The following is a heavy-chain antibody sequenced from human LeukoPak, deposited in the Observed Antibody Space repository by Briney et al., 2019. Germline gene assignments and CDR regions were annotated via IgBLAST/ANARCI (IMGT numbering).Heavy chain of an antibody. V-gene: IGHV4-59*01. D-gene: IGHD6-19*01. CDR1: GGSIGSYY. Sequence: SETLSLTCTVSGGSIGSYYWNWIRQAPGKGLEWIGYIHYSGSTNHNSSHKSRVTLSVDTSRNQYSLKLSSVTAADTAVYYCARDGVAGGFDYWGQGTLVTVSS. CDR3: ARDGVAGGFDY. CDR2: IHYSGST. J-gene: IGHJ4*02.